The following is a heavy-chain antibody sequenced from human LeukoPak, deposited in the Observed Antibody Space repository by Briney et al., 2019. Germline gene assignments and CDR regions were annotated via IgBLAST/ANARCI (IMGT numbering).Heavy chain of an antibody. CDR2: INTNTGNP. CDR1: GYTFTSYA. Sequence: ASVKVSCKASGYTFTSYAMNWVRQAPGQGLEWMGWINTNTGNPTHAQGFTGRFVFSLDTSVSTAYLQISSLKAEDTAAYYCARDGVLWFGELGWFDPWGQGTLVTVSS. D-gene: IGHD3-10*01. J-gene: IGHJ5*02. CDR3: ARDGVLWFGELGWFDP. V-gene: IGHV7-4-1*02.